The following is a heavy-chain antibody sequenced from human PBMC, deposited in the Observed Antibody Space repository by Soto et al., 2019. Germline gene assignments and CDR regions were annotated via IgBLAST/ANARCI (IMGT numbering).Heavy chain of an antibody. D-gene: IGHD6-19*01. CDR1: GYTFTSYW. CDR3: ARQDGSALYYFDY. J-gene: IGHJ4*02. CDR2: IYPGDPDT. V-gene: IGHV5-51*01. Sequence: GESLKISCKGSGYTFTSYWIAWVRQMPGKGLEWMGIIYPGDPDTRYSPSFQGQVSISADKSISTAHLQWSSLKASDTAMYYCARQDGSALYYFDYWGQGTLVTVSS.